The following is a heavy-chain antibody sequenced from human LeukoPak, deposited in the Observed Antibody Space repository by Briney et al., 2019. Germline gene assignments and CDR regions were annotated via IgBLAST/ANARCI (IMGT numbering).Heavy chain of an antibody. J-gene: IGHJ1*01. D-gene: IGHD3-22*01. Sequence: SETLSLTCTVSGGSISSYYWSWIRQPPGKGLEWIGYIYYSGSTNYNPSLKSRVTISVDTSKNQFSLKLSSVTAADTAVYYCATHHYDSSGGPGYFQHWGQGTLVTVSP. CDR2: IYYSGST. CDR3: ATHHYDSSGGPGYFQH. V-gene: IGHV4-59*01. CDR1: GGSISSYY.